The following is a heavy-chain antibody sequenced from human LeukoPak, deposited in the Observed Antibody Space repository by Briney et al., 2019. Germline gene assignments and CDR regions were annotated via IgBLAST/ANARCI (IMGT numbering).Heavy chain of an antibody. V-gene: IGHV3-72*01. CDR1: GFTLSDHH. D-gene: IGHD2-8*01. CDR3: ARTVWGLGDY. CDR2: ARNKANRYAT. Sequence: GGSLRLSCAASGFTLSDHHMEWVRQAPGKGLEWVGRARNKANRYATEYAASVKGRFTISRDDSKNSLYLQMDSVKTEVTAVCYCARTVWGLGDYWGQGSLVTVSS. J-gene: IGHJ4*02.